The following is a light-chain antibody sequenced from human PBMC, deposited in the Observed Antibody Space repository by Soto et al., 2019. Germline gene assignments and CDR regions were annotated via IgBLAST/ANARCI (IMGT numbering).Light chain of an antibody. CDR1: QSISSW. Sequence: DIQMTQSPSTLSASVGGRVTITCRASQSISSWLAWYQQKPGKAPKLLIYKASTLESGVPSRFSGSGSGTEFTLTISSLQPDDFATYYCQQYNSVSLLTFGGGTKVDIK. V-gene: IGKV1-5*03. CDR2: KAS. CDR3: QQYNSVSLLT. J-gene: IGKJ4*01.